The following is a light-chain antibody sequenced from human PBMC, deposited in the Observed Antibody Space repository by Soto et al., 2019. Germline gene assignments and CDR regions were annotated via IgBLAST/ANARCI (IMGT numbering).Light chain of an antibody. CDR3: QQYNNGLPTT. Sequence: VLTQCPVSLCLGPEGRATLSFSGSQSVSSNLAWYEQKPGQAPRLLIYGASTRATGIPARFSGSGSGTEFTLTISSLQSEDFAVYYCQQYNNGLPTTFGQGTRLEIK. J-gene: IGKJ5*01. CDR1: QSVSSN. V-gene: IGKV3D-15*01. CDR2: GAS.